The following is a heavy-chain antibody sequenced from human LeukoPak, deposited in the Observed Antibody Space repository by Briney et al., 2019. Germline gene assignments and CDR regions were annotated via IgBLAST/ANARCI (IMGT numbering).Heavy chain of an antibody. J-gene: IGHJ5*02. CDR3: AAGTYGSGTYIPEGYNWFDP. CDR2: IIPIFGTA. D-gene: IGHD3-10*01. Sequence: GASVKVSCKASGGTFSSYAISWVRQAPGQGLEWMGGIIPIFGTANYAQKFQGRVTITADESTSTAYMELSSLRSEDTAVYYCAAGTYGSGTYIPEGYNWFDPWGQGTLVTVSS. CDR1: GGTFSSYA. V-gene: IGHV1-69*13.